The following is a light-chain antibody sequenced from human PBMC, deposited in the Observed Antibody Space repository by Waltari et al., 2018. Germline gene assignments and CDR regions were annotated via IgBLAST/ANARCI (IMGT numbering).Light chain of an antibody. V-gene: IGKV3-20*01. CDR3: QNYERLPAT. CDR2: HAS. J-gene: IGKJ1*01. CDR1: QSIGIY. Sequence: PGERATLSCRASQSIGIYLSWYQQKSGQAPRLLIYHASSRATGIPDRFSGSGSGTDFSLTISRLEPEDFAVYYCQNYERLPATFGQGTKVEIK.